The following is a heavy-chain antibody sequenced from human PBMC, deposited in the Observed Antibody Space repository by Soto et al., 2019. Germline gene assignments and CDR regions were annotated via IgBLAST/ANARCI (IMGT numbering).Heavy chain of an antibody. CDR3: AIGLAAGPYGMDV. V-gene: IGHV5-51*01. Sequence: PGESLKISCQGSGYSFTNYWIAWVRQMPGKGLEWMGIIYPGDSDTRYSPSFQGQVTISADKSISTAYLQWSSLKASDTAMYYRAIGLAAGPYGMDVWGQGTTVTVSS. J-gene: IGHJ6*02. D-gene: IGHD6-25*01. CDR2: IYPGDSDT. CDR1: GYSFTNYW.